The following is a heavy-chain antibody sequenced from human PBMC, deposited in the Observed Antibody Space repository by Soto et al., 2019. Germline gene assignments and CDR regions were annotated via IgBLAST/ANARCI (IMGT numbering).Heavy chain of an antibody. J-gene: IGHJ4*02. CDR2: ISNAGSGGI. CDR1: GYPFPSFE. CDR3: ARESDHYQDFFQN. Sequence: QVHLVQSGAEVKKPGASVKVSCKTSGYPFPSFEIHWIRQAPGQRPEWMGGISNAGSGGIKYSQRFQDRLTISGDKRATTVYMTLSSLTSEDPAIYYCARESDHYQDFFQNWGQGSLVNVSA. D-gene: IGHD3-22*01. V-gene: IGHV1-3*01.